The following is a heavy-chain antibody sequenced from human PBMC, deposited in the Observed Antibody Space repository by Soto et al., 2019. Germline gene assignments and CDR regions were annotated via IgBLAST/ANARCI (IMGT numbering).Heavy chain of an antibody. CDR3: ARDQVPAALLGWFDP. V-gene: IGHV3-23*01. CDR1: GFTFSTYA. J-gene: IGHJ5*02. Sequence: GGSLRLSCAASGFTFSTYAMAWVRQAPGKGLEWVSGVSASGLNTDYADPVKGRFYISRDNSKNTVSLHMNSLRAEDTALYYCARDQVPAALLGWFDPWGQGTLVTVSS. CDR2: VSASGLNT. D-gene: IGHD2-2*01.